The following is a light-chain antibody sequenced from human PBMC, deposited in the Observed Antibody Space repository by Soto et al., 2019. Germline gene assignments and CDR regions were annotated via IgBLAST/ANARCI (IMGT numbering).Light chain of an antibody. CDR2: DAS. V-gene: IGKV3-11*01. J-gene: IGKJ5*01. Sequence: EIVFTQSPATLSLSPGERATLSCRASQSVSSTYLAWYQQKPGQAPRLLIYDASNSATGIPARFSGSGSGTDFTLTISSLEPEDVAVYYCQQRSATITFGQGTRLEIK. CDR1: QSVSSTY. CDR3: QQRSATIT.